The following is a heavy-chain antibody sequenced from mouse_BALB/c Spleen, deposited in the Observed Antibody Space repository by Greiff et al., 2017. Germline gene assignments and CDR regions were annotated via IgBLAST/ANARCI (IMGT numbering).Heavy chain of an antibody. CDR1: GYTFTSYW. CDR3: AREGLLRLSMDY. Sequence: QVQLQQSGAELAKPGASVTMSCKASGYTFTSYWMHWVKQRPGQGLEWIGYINPSTGYTEYNQKFKDKATLTADKSSSTAYMQLSSLTSEDSAVYYCAREGLLRLSMDYWGQGTSVTVSS. J-gene: IGHJ4*01. V-gene: IGHV1-7*01. CDR2: INPSTGYT. D-gene: IGHD1-2*01.